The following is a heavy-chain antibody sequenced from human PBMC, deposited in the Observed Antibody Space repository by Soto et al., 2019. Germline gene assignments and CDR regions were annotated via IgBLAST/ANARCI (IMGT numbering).Heavy chain of an antibody. J-gene: IGHJ4*02. Sequence: GGSLRLSCAASGFTFSSYGMHWVRQAPGKGLEWVAVIWYDGSNKYYADSVKGRFTISRDNSKNTLYLQMNSLRAEDTAVYYCAASHSYGSTITLDYWGQGTLVTVSS. CDR3: AASHSYGSTITLDY. D-gene: IGHD4-17*01. CDR1: GFTFSSYG. CDR2: IWYDGSNK. V-gene: IGHV3-33*01.